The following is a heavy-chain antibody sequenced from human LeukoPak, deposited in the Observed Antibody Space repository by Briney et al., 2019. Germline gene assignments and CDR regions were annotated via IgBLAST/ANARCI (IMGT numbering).Heavy chain of an antibody. J-gene: IGHJ3*02. V-gene: IGHV3-23*01. D-gene: IGHD4-17*01. CDR3: AKDPNGDYVGAFDS. CDR1: AFSFSSYA. Sequence: GALRLSCTASAFSFSSYAMTWLRPAPGKGLEWVSGIHGSGGVTYYADSVKGRFTISRDNSKNTLYLQMNSLRVEDTAVYYCAKDPNGDYVGAFDSWGQGTMVTVSS. CDR2: IHGSGGVT.